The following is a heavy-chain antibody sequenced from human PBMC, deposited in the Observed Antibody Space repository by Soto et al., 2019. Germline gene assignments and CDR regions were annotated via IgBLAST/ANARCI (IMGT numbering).Heavy chain of an antibody. J-gene: IGHJ4*02. Sequence: QVQLVESGGGVVQPGRSLRLSCAASGFTFSSYGMHWVRQAPGKGLEWVAVISYDGSNKYYADSVKGRFTISRDNSKNTRYLQMNSLRAEDTAVYYCAKDQGRVLWFGELLNYWGQGTLVTVSS. CDR3: AKDQGRVLWFGELLNY. CDR2: ISYDGSNK. D-gene: IGHD3-10*01. V-gene: IGHV3-30*18. CDR1: GFTFSSYG.